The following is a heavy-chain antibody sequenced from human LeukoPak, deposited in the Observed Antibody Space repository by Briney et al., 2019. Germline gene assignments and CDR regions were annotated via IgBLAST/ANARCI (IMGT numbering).Heavy chain of an antibody. Sequence: SETLSLTCTVSGGSISSYYWSWIRQPPGKGLEWIGYIYYRGRTNYNPSLKSRVTISVDTSKNQFSLKLSSVTAADTAVYYCARDAQTYYYYMDVWGKGTTVTVSS. CDR2: IYYRGRT. V-gene: IGHV4-59*12. CDR3: ARDAQTYYYYMDV. CDR1: GGSISSYY. J-gene: IGHJ6*03.